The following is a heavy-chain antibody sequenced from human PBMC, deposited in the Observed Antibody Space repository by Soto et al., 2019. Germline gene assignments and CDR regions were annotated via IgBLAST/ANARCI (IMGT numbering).Heavy chain of an antibody. D-gene: IGHD1-1*01. CDR3: ARVILVRAAVDGLDI. Sequence: GGSLRLSCAASGFTFSSYFMHWVRQAPGKGLEWVAVIWYDGSNKYYADSVKGRFTISRDNSKNTLYLQMNSLRAEDTAVYYCARVILVRAAVDGLDIWGQGTRVTVPS. CDR1: GFTFSSYF. V-gene: IGHV3-33*01. CDR2: IWYDGSNK. J-gene: IGHJ3*02.